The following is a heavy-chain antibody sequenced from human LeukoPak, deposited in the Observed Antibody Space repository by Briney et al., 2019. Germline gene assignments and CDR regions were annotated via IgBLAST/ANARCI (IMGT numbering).Heavy chain of an antibody. D-gene: IGHD1-26*01. CDR3: ARHEYSGSYYGLSWFDP. Sequence: SETLSLTCTVSSGSISSSGYYWGSIRQPPGKGLEWIASIYYSGSTYYNPSLKSRVTISVDTSKNQLSLKLSSLTAADTAVYYCARHEYSGSYYGLSWFDPWGQGTLVTVSS. CDR2: IYYSGST. J-gene: IGHJ5*02. V-gene: IGHV4-39*01. CDR1: SGSISSSGYY.